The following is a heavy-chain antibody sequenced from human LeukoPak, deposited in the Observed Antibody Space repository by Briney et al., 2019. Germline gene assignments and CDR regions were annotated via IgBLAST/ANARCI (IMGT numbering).Heavy chain of an antibody. J-gene: IGHJ4*02. CDR3: AKATNTATGTPTLAIDY. D-gene: IGHD6-13*01. Sequence: GGSLRLSCAASGFTFRTSWMHWVRQAPGKGLMWVSRLNPDGSVTTYADSVKGRFTISRDNAKNSLYLQMNSLRAEDTAVYFCAKATNTATGTPTLAIDYWGQGTLVTVSS. V-gene: IGHV3-74*01. CDR2: LNPDGSVT. CDR1: GFTFRTSW.